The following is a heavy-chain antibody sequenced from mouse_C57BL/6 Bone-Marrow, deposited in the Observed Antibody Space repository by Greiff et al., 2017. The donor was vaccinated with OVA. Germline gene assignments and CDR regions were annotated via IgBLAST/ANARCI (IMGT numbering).Heavy chain of an antibody. CDR2: ISYDGSN. Sequence: VQLKESGPGLVKPSQSLSLTCSVTGYSITSGYYWNWIRQFPGNKLEWMGYISYDGSNNYNPSLKNRISITRDTSKNQFFLKLNSVTTEDTATYYCARVGLRSPFDYWGQGTTLTVSS. CDR3: ARVGLRSPFDY. J-gene: IGHJ2*01. V-gene: IGHV3-6*01. CDR1: GYSITSGYY. D-gene: IGHD1-1*01.